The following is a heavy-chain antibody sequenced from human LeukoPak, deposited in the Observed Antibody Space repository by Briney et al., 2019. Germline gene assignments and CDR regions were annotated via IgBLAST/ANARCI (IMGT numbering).Heavy chain of an antibody. V-gene: IGHV4-39*07. CDR2: INHSGST. CDR1: GGSISSSSYY. CDR3: ARAGY. J-gene: IGHJ4*02. Sequence: SETLSLTCTVSGGSISSSSYYWGWIRQPPGKGLEWIGEINHSGSTNYNPSLKSRVTISVDTSKNQFSLKLSSVTAADTAVYYCARAGYWGQGTLVTVSS.